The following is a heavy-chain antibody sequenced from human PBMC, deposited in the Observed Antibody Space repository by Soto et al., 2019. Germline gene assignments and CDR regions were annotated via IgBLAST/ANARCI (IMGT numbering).Heavy chain of an antibody. CDR1: GFTFSSYS. CDR3: ARVRYYYGSGSSRQDY. V-gene: IGHV3-48*01. D-gene: IGHD3-10*01. CDR2: ISSSSSTI. Sequence: GGSLRLSCAASGFTFSSYSMNWVRQAPGKGLEWVSYISSSSSTIYYADSVKGRFTISRDNAKNSLYLQMNSLRAADTAVYYCARVRYYYGSGSSRQDYWGQGTLVTVSS. J-gene: IGHJ4*02.